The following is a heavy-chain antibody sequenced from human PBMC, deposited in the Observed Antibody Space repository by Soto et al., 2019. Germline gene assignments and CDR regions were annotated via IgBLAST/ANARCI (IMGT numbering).Heavy chain of an antibody. D-gene: IGHD3-22*01. CDR3: ARDEAYYYYSCCYYDLSISYF. Sequence: GASVKVSCKASGYTYTSYGISWVRQAPGRGLEWMVCISAYNGNTNYAQKLQGRVTMTTDTSTSTAYMELRSLRSDDTAVYYCARDEAYYYYSCCYYDLSISYFCGQRTPVTGSS. J-gene: IGHJ1*01. V-gene: IGHV1-18*01. CDR1: GYTYTSYG. CDR2: ISAYNGNT.